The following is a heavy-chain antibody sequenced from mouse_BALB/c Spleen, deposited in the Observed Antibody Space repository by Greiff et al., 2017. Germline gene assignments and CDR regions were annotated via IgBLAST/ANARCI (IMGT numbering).Heavy chain of an antibody. D-gene: IGHD1-1*01. CDR1: GFTFSDSY. J-gene: IGHJ4*01. CDR2: ISDGGSYT. Sequence: EVMLVESGGGLVKPGGSLKLSCAASGFTFSDSYMYWVRQTPDKRLEWVATISDGGSYTYYPDSVKGRFTISRDNAKNNLYLQMSSLKSEDTAMYYCARDLIYYYGSSHPSYAMDYWGQGTSVTVSS. V-gene: IGHV5-4*02. CDR3: ARDLIYYYGSSHPSYAMDY.